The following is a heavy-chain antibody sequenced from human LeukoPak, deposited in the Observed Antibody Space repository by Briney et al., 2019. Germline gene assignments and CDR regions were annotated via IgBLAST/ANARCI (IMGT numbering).Heavy chain of an antibody. J-gene: IGHJ6*04. CDR3: AKDFYSYPDL. D-gene: IGHD3-3*01. Sequence: GGSLRLSCAASGFTFSGSAMHWVRQASGKGLEWVGRIRSKANSYATAYAASVKGRFTISRDDSKNTAYLQMNSLRAEDTAVYYCAKDFYSYPDLWGKGTTVTISS. CDR1: GFTFSGSA. V-gene: IGHV3-73*01. CDR2: IRSKANSYAT.